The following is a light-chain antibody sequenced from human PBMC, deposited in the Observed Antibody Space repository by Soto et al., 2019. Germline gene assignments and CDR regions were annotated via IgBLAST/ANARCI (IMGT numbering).Light chain of an antibody. CDR1: QSVSTTF. CDR3: QQYGSPIT. J-gene: IGKJ5*01. Sequence: EIVLTQSLGTLSLSPGERATLSCRASQSVSTTFLVWYQQRPGQAPRLLIYGASTRATGIPDRFSGSGSGTDFTLTISRLEPEDFAVYYCQQYGSPITFGQGTLLE. V-gene: IGKV3-20*01. CDR2: GAS.